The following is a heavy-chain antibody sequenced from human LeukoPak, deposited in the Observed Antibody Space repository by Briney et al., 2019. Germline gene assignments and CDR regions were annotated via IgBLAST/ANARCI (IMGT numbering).Heavy chain of an antibody. D-gene: IGHD3-10*01. V-gene: IGHV3-15*01. J-gene: IGHJ4*02. CDR3: TTEPYGSGRRSFNYYFDY. Sequence: GGSLRLSCAASGFTFSSYGMHWVRQAPGKGLEWVGRIKSKIDGGTTDYAAPVKGRFTISRDDSKNTLYLQMNSLKTEDTAVYYCTTEPYGSGRRSFNYYFDYWGQGTLVTVSS. CDR1: GFTFSSYG. CDR2: IKSKIDGGTT.